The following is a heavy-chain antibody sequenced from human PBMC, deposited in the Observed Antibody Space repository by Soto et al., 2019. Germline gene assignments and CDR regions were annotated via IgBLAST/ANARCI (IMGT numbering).Heavy chain of an antibody. CDR3: ARVIGGWYYFDY. D-gene: IGHD6-19*01. CDR1: GYTFTSYA. J-gene: IGHJ4*02. V-gene: IGHV1-3*01. CDR2: INAGNGNT. Sequence: QVQLVQSGAEVKKPGASVKVSYKASGYTFTSYAMHWERQAPGQRLEWMGWINAGNGNTKYSQKFQGRVTITRDTSASSAYMELSSLRSEDTAVYYCARVIGGWYYFDYWGQGTLVTVST.